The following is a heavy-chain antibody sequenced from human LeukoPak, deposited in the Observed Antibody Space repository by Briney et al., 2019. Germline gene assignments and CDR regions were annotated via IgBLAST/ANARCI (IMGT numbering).Heavy chain of an antibody. J-gene: IGHJ4*02. V-gene: IGHV3-23*01. Sequence: GGSLSLSCAASGFTFSSYAMSWVRQAPGKGLEWVSAISGSGGSTYYADSVKGRFTISRDNSKNTLYLQMNSLRAEDTAVYYCAKEVSRIAVAGNRDYFDYWGQGTLVTVSS. CDR2: ISGSGGST. D-gene: IGHD6-19*01. CDR1: GFTFSSYA. CDR3: AKEVSRIAVAGNRDYFDY.